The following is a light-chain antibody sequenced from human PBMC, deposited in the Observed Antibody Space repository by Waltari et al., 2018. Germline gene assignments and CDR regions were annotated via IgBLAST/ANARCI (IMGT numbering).Light chain of an antibody. V-gene: IGKV1-5*03. CDR1: QSVGSW. J-gene: IGKJ2*01. CDR2: QAS. CDR3: QQYSSYST. Sequence: DIQMTQSPSTLSASVGDRVTITCRASQSVGSWLAWYQQKPGKAPKLLIYQASNLESGVPSRFSVSGSGTEFTLTISSLQPDDFATYSCQQYSSYSTFGQGTQLQI.